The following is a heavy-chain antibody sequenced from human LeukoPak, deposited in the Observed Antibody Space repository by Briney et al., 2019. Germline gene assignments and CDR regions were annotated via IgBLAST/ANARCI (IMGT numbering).Heavy chain of an antibody. Sequence: ASVKVSCKASGYTFTDYYMHWVRQAPGQGLEWMGWINPNSGGTNYAQKFQGRVTMTRDTSISTAYMELSRLRSDDTAVYYCAGELWSGYVGWGQGTLVTVSS. V-gene: IGHV1-2*02. CDR1: GYTFTDYY. D-gene: IGHD3-3*01. CDR3: AGELWSGYVG. CDR2: INPNSGGT. J-gene: IGHJ4*02.